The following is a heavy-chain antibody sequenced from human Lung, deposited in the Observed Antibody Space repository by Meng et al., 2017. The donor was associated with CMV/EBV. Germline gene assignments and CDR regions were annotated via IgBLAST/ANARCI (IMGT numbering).Heavy chain of an antibody. D-gene: IGHD6-13*01. J-gene: IGHJ4*02. CDR1: GFTFSSYA. Sequence: ESXKISCAASGFTFSSYAMSWVRQAPGKGLEWVSAISGSGGSTYYADSVKGRFTISRDNSKNTLYLQMNSLRAEDTAVYYCAKASSSWPLWYWGQGTLVTVSS. CDR3: AKASSSWPLWY. CDR2: ISGSGGST. V-gene: IGHV3-23*01.